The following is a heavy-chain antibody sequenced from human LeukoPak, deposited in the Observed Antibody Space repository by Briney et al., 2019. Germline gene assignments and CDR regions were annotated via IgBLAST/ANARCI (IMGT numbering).Heavy chain of an antibody. CDR3: ARDLAAVPGPRMDV. Sequence: GGSLRLSCAASGFSFSTYWMSWVRQAPGKGLEWVALINPDGTERYYVDSVRGRFTISRDNAKNSLDLQMDSLRAEDTAMYSCARDLAAVPGPRMDVWGQGTTVTVSS. CDR2: INPDGTER. V-gene: IGHV3-7*03. CDR1: GFSFSTYW. J-gene: IGHJ6*02. D-gene: IGHD6-19*01.